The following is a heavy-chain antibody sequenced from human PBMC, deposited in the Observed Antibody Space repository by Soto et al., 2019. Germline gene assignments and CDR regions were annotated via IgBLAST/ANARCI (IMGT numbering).Heavy chain of an antibody. CDR3: ARSYVTSRPIDF. J-gene: IGHJ4*02. D-gene: IGHD3-10*02. CDR2: TNPRDGST. Sequence: AGGKVSCKASGYHLPGFYIHWVRRATGQGLEWMGITNPRDGSTNYAQKFQGRVTMTSDTSTSTVYMEMSSLRSDDTAIYYCARSYVTSRPIDFWGQGTLVPGS. V-gene: IGHV1-46*01. CDR1: GYHLPGFY.